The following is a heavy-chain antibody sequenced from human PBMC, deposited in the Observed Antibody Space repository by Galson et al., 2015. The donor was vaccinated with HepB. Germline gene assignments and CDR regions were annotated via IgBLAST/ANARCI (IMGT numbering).Heavy chain of an antibody. CDR1: GDSVSSNSAA. V-gene: IGHV6-1*01. Sequence: CAISGDSVSSNSAAWNWIRQSPSRGLEWLGRTYYRSKWYNDYAVSVKSRITINPDTSKNQFSLQLNSVTPEDTAVYYCARDRDSSGWYGGYYFDYWGQGTLVTVSS. CDR2: TYYRSKWYN. J-gene: IGHJ4*02. D-gene: IGHD6-19*01. CDR3: ARDRDSSGWYGGYYFDY.